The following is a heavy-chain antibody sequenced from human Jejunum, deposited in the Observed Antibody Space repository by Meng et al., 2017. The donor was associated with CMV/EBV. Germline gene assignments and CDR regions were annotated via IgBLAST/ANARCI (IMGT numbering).Heavy chain of an antibody. CDR2: FSGNENNT. J-gene: IGHJ4*02. V-gene: IGHV3-23*01. D-gene: IGHD6-13*01. Sequence: DMTWVRRDPGKGLEWVPPFSGNENNTFSADSVKGRFTISRDNSKGTLYLQMDSLRADDTAVYYCAKDQGSWSSYSFDYWGQGTLVTVSS. CDR3: AKDQGSWSSYSFDY. CDR1: D.